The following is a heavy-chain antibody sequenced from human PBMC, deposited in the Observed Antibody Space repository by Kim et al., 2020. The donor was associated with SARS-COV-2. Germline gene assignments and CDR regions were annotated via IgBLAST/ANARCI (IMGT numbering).Heavy chain of an antibody. J-gene: IGHJ5*02. CDR3: ARRRHNWNYPKGGHWFDP. CDR1: GGSFSGYY. Sequence: SETLSLTCAVYGGSFSGYYWSWIRQPPGKGLEWIGEINHSGSTNYNPSLKSRVTISVDTSKNQFSLKLSSVTAADTAVYYCARRRHNWNYPKGGHWFDPWGQGTLVTVSS. CDR2: INHSGST. V-gene: IGHV4-34*01. D-gene: IGHD1-7*01.